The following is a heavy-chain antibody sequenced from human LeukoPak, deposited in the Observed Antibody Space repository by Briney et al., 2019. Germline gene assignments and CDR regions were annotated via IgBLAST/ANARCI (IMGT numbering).Heavy chain of an antibody. J-gene: IGHJ4*02. CDR2: INHSGST. V-gene: IGHV4-34*01. CDR1: GGSFSGYY. Sequence: SETLSLTCAVYGGSFSGYYWSWIRQPPGKGLEWIGEINHSGSTNYNPSLKSRVTISVDTSKNQFSLKLSSVTAADTAVYYCARVGKTYYYGSGRLYYFDYWGQGTLVTVSS. D-gene: IGHD3-10*01. CDR3: ARVGKTYYYGSGRLYYFDY.